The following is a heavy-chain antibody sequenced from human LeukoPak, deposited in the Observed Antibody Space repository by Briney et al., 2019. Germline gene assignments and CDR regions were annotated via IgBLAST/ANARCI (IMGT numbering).Heavy chain of an antibody. Sequence: SETLSLTCTVSGGSISSSSYYWGWIRQPPGKGLVCIGNIYYSGSTYYNPSLKSRVTMTVDASNNQFSLKLSSVTAADTAVYYCARYSLRGNYYYFDYWGREPWSPSPQ. CDR3: ARYSLRGNYYYFDY. CDR1: GGSISSSSYY. V-gene: IGHV4-39*01. CDR2: IYYSGST. D-gene: IGHD1-7*01. J-gene: IGHJ4*02.